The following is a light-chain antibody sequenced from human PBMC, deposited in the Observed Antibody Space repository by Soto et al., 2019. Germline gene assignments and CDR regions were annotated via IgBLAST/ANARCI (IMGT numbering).Light chain of an antibody. CDR1: QDIPTW. Sequence: DMQMTPSPSSVSASLGARVTITCRARQDIPTWLAWYQQKPGQAPKLLISGASHLQSGVPSRFSGSGSGTDFTLTISSLQSEDFATYYCQQANSFPFTFGPGTKVDVK. CDR2: GAS. CDR3: QQANSFPFT. J-gene: IGKJ3*01. V-gene: IGKV1-12*01.